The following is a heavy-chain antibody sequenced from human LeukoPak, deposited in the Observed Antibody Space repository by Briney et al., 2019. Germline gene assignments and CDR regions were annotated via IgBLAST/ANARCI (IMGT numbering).Heavy chain of an antibody. CDR1: GGSISGDY. Sequence: SETLSPTCTVSGGSISGDYWSWIRQPAGKGLEWIGRINTSGNSNYNPSLKSRVTMSVDTSKKQFSLNLSSVTAEDTAVYYCARGWGYMDVWGKGTTVTVSS. D-gene: IGHD1-26*01. V-gene: IGHV4-4*07. CDR2: INTSGNS. CDR3: ARGWGYMDV. J-gene: IGHJ6*03.